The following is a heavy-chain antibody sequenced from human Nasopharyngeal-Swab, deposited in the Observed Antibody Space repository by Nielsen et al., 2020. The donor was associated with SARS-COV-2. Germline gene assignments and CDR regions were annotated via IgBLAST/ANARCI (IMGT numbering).Heavy chain of an antibody. CDR1: GFTFSSYS. CDR3: ARCSPSKCQLGNGLDV. D-gene: IGHD2-15*01. CDR2: ITGNGDTT. J-gene: IGHJ6*02. Sequence: GESLKISCAASGFTFSSYSMSWLRQAPGKGLEWVSTITGNGDTTYYADSVKGRFTISRDNAKNSLYLQMNSLRAEDTAVYYCARCSPSKCQLGNGLDVWGQGTTVTVSS. V-gene: IGHV3-23*01.